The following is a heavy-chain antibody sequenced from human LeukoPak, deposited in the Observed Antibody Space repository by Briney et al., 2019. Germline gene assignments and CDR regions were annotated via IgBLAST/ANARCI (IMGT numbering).Heavy chain of an antibody. J-gene: IGHJ6*02. Sequence: SETLSLTCAVYGGSFSGYYWSWIRQPPGKGLEWIGEINHSGSTNYNPSLKSRVTIPVDTSKNQFSLKLSSVTAADTAVYYCARGGRGVPAARYYYYYGMDVWGQGTTVTVSS. CDR3: ARGGRGVPAARYYYYYGMDV. CDR2: INHSGST. V-gene: IGHV4-34*01. D-gene: IGHD2-2*01. CDR1: GGSFSGYY.